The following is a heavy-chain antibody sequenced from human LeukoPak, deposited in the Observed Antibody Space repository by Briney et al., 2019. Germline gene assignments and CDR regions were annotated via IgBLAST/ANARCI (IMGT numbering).Heavy chain of an antibody. CDR3: ARGRGSSQDYQPNNWFDP. CDR2: AYYIGST. Sequence: SETLSLTCTVSGGSTSSNIYYWGWIRQPPGKGLEWIGSAYYIGSTYYSPSLKSRVTISLDTSKNQFSLRLSSVTAGDTAVYYCARGRGSSQDYQPNNWFDPWGQGTLVTVSS. V-gene: IGHV4-39*01. J-gene: IGHJ5*02. D-gene: IGHD2-2*01. CDR1: GGSTSSNIYY.